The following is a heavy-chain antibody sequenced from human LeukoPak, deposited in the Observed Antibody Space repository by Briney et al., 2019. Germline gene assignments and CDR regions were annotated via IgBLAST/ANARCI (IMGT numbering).Heavy chain of an antibody. J-gene: IGHJ6*03. Sequence: GGSLRLSYAASGFTFDDYGMSWVRQAPGKGLEWVSGINWNGGSTGYADSVKGRFTISRDNAKNSLYLQMNSLRAEDTALYYCARESGSSHLSVYYYYMDVWGKGTTVTVSS. CDR2: INWNGGST. CDR3: ARESGSSHLSVYYYYMDV. D-gene: IGHD5-12*01. V-gene: IGHV3-20*03. CDR1: GFTFDDYG.